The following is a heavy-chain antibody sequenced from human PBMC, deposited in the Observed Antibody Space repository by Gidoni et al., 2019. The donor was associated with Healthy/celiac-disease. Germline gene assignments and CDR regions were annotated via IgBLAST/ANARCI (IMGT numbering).Heavy chain of an antibody. CDR1: GFTFGDYA. CDR3: KGYYDSSGYPYFY. D-gene: IGHD3-22*01. CDR2: IRSKAYGGKT. Sequence: EVQLVESGGGLVQPGRSLRLSCTASGFTFGDYAMSWVRQAPGKGLEWVGFIRSKAYGGKTEYAASVKGRFTISRDDSKSIAYLQMNSLKTEDTAVYYCKGYYDSSGYPYFYWGQGTLVTVSS. V-gene: IGHV3-49*04. J-gene: IGHJ4*02.